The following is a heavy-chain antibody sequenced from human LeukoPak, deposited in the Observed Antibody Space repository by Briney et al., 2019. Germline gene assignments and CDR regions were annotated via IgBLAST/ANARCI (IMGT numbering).Heavy chain of an antibody. J-gene: IGHJ4*02. CDR1: GGSFSGYY. CDR2: INHSGST. CDR3: VRQRRYFDWLLSRYYFDY. Sequence: SETLSLTCAVYGGSFSGYYWSWIRQPPGKGLEWIGEINHSGSTNYNPSLKSRVTISVDTSKNQFSLKLSSVTAADTAVYYCVRQRRYFDWLLSRYYFDYWGRGTLVTVSS. D-gene: IGHD3-9*01. V-gene: IGHV4-34*01.